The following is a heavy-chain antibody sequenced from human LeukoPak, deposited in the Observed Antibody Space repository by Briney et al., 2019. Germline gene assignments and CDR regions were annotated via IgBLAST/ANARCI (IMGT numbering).Heavy chain of an antibody. J-gene: IGHJ5*02. CDR2: IYYRGNT. CDR3: ARYSAYNSFDA. CDR1: GGSISGYY. Sequence: KSSETLSLTCTVSGGSISGYYWTWIRQPPGEGLEWIGYIYYRGNTDYNPSLKSRVTISVDTSKNQFSLKLTSVTAADTAIYYCARYSAYNSFDAWGQGTLVTVSS. V-gene: IGHV4-59*01. D-gene: IGHD1-26*01.